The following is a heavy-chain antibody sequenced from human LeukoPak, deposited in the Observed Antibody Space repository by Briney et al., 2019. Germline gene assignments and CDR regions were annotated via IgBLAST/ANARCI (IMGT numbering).Heavy chain of an antibody. J-gene: IGHJ4*02. D-gene: IGHD2/OR15-2a*01. CDR1: GFTFNNYW. CDR3: VSFYEAY. CDR2: INSDGSWT. Sequence: PGGSLRLSCAASGFTFNNYWIHWVRQAPGKGLVWVSHINSDGSWTSYADSVKGRFTISKDNAKNTVYLQMNNLRAEDTAVYYCVSFYEAYWGRGTLVTVSS. V-gene: IGHV3-74*01.